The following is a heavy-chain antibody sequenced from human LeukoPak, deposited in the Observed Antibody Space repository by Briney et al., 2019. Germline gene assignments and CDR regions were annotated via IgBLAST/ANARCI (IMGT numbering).Heavy chain of an antibody. D-gene: IGHD3-10*01. CDR3: ARDGPAQMVDFDY. V-gene: IGHV1-2*02. CDR1: GYTFSGTGWY. Sequence: ASVKVSCTASGYTFSGTGWYLYWLRQAPGQGLECMGWIYPYTGATHYAQKFQGRVAMTRDTSISTAYMELSRLRPDDTAVYYCARDGPAQMVDFDYWGQGTLVTVCS. J-gene: IGHJ4*02. CDR2: IYPYTGAT.